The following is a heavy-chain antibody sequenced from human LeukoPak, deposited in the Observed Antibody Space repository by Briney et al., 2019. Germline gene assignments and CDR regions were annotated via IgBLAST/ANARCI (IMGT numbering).Heavy chain of an antibody. V-gene: IGHV3-21*01. Sequence: PGGTLRLSCAASGITFSSYGMSWVRQAPGKGLEWVSSISSTGGTTYYADSVKGRFTISRDNAKNSLYLQMNSLRAEDTAVYYCARPRGNVEMAAIPFDYWGQGTLVTVSS. CDR3: ARPRGNVEMAAIPFDY. J-gene: IGHJ4*02. D-gene: IGHD5-24*01. CDR1: GITFSSYG. CDR2: ISSTGGTT.